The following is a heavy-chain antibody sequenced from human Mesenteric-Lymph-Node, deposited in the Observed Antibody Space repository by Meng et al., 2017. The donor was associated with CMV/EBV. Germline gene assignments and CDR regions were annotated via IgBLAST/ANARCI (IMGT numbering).Heavy chain of an antibody. CDR1: GGSISSGGYY. J-gene: IGHJ4*02. Sequence: SGGSISSGGYYWSWIRQHPGKGLEWIGYIYYSGSTYYNPSLKSRVTISVDTSKNQFSLKLSSVTAADTAVYYCARLKVDTHMYFDYWGQGTLVTVSS. CDR2: IYYSGST. D-gene: IGHD5-18*01. CDR3: ARLKVDTHMYFDY. V-gene: IGHV4-31*02.